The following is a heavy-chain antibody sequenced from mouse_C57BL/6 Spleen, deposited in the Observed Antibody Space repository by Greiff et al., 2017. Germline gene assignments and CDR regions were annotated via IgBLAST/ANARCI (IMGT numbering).Heavy chain of an antibody. Sequence: VQLQQPGAELVMPGASVKLSCKASGYTFTSYWMHWVKQRPGQGLEWIGEIDPSDSYTNYNQKFKGKYTLTVDKSSSTAYMQLSSLTSEDSAVYYCARGDGNPWYFDVWGTGTTVTVSS. V-gene: IGHV1-69*01. J-gene: IGHJ1*03. CDR1: GYTFTSYW. CDR3: ARGDGNPWYFDV. D-gene: IGHD2-1*01. CDR2: IDPSDSYT.